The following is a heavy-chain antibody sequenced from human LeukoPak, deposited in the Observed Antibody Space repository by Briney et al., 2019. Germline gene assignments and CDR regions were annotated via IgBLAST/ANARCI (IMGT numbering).Heavy chain of an antibody. V-gene: IGHV4-61*05. J-gene: IGHJ4*02. D-gene: IGHD6-13*01. CDR2: IYYSGST. Sequence: KSSETLSLTCTVSGGSISSISYYWGWIRQPPGKGLEWIGYIYYSGSTNYNPSLKSLVTISVDTSKNQFSLKLSSVTAADSALYYCASSLDRSGWYFGVYWGQGTLVTVSS. CDR1: GGSISSISYY. CDR3: ASSLDRSGWYFGVY.